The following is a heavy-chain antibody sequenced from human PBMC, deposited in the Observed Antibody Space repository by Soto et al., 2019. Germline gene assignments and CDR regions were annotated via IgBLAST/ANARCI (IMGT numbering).Heavy chain of an antibody. J-gene: IGHJ5*02. D-gene: IGHD2-15*01. CDR2: IYWDDDK. V-gene: IGHV2-5*02. CDR1: GFSLNTSGVG. Sequence: AGPTLVNPTQTLTLACTFSGFSLNTSGVGVGWIRQPPGKALEWLALIYWDDDKRYRPSLMSRLTITKDTSKNQVVLRMTNMDPVDTATYYCAHRPGYCTGGSCYSSWGQGTLVTVSS. CDR3: AHRPGYCTGGSCYSS.